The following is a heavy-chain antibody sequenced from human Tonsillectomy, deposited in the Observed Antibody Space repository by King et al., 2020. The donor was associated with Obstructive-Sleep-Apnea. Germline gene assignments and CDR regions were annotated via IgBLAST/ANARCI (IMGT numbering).Heavy chain of an antibody. V-gene: IGHV1-2*02. Sequence: QLVQSGAEVKKPGGSVKVSCKASGYTFTGYYIHWVRQAPGQGLEWMGWIGTNSGGTNYTTEFQVRVTMTRDTPISTAYMELSRLRSDDTAVYYCARDRDQYSSSTFQHWGQGTLVTVSS. CDR2: IGTNSGGT. CDR3: ARDRDQYSSSTFQH. CDR1: GYTFTGYY. J-gene: IGHJ1*01. D-gene: IGHD6-6*01.